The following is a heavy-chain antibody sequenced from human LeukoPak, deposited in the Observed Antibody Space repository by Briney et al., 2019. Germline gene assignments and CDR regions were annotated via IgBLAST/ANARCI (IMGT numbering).Heavy chain of an antibody. Sequence: PGGSLRLSCAASGYTFNIYQMNWVRQAPGKGLEWVSSIDRIPTTVFYAASVKGRFTISRNNADNSLYLQMTNLRPDDTAVYYCARSAVSGSDSFFDSWGQGTLVSVSS. CDR2: IDRIPTTV. CDR3: ARSAVSGSDSFFDS. D-gene: IGHD5-12*01. CDR1: GYTFNIYQ. J-gene: IGHJ4*02. V-gene: IGHV3-48*03.